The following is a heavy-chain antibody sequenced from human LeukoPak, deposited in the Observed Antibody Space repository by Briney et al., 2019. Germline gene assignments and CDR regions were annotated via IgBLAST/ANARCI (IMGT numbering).Heavy chain of an antibody. CDR2: IKQYGSEK. D-gene: IGHD1-26*01. CDR1: GFTFSTYW. J-gene: IGHJ4*02. CDR3: ARGGSRIVGAFDY. V-gene: IGHV3-7*01. Sequence: PGGSLRLSCAVSGFTFSTYWMTWVRQAPGKGLEWVASIKQYGSEKYYVDSVKGRFTISRDNAKNSLYLQMNSLRVEDTAVYYCARGGSRIVGAFDYWGQGTLVTVSS.